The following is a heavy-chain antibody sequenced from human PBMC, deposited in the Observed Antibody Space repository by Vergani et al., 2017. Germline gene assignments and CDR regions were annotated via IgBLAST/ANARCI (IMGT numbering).Heavy chain of an antibody. D-gene: IGHD6-13*01. V-gene: IGHV3-30*03. Sequence: QVQLVESGGGVVQPGRSLRLSCAASGFTFSSYGMHWVRQAPGKGLEWVAVISYDGSNKYYADSVKGRFTISRDNSKNTLYLQMNSLRAEDTAVYYCARHKEQLVPGNYYYYYYMDVWGKGTTVTVSS. J-gene: IGHJ6*03. CDR2: ISYDGSNK. CDR3: ARHKEQLVPGNYYYYYYMDV. CDR1: GFTFSSYG.